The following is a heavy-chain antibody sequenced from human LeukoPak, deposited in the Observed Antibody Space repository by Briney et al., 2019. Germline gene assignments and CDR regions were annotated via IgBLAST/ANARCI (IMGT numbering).Heavy chain of an antibody. CDR3: ARGGYSGYDRDAFDI. J-gene: IGHJ3*02. D-gene: IGHD5-12*01. CDR2: IYSDDST. V-gene: IGHV3-53*04. CDR1: GFTVSSNY. Sequence: GGSLRLSCAASGFTVSSNYMSWVRQAPGKGLEWVSVIYSDDSTYYADSEKGRFTISRHNSKNTLYLQMNSLRAEDTAVYYCARGGYSGYDRDAFDIWGQGTMVTVSS.